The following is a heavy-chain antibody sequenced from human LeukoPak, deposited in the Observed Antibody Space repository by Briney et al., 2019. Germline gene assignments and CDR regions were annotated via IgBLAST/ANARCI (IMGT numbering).Heavy chain of an antibody. CDR2: INGNGSST. V-gene: IGHV3-74*01. J-gene: IGHJ5*02. Sequence: GGSLRLSCAASGFTFSSYWMHWVRQAPGKGLVWVSRINGNGSSTDYADSVKGRFTISRDNAKNSLYLQMNSLRAEDTAVYYCARVAGGWFDPWGQGTLVTVSS. CDR3: ARVAGGWFDP. CDR1: GFTFSSYW.